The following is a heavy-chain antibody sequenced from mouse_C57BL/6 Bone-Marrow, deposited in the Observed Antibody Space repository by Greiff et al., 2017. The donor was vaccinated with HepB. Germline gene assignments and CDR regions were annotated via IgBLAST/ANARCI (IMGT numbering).Heavy chain of an antibody. Sequence: QVQLKESGPGLVQPSQSLSITCTVSGFSLTSYGVHWVRQSPGKGLEWMGVIWSGGCTDYNAAFISRLSISKDNSKSQVFFKMNNLQADETDIYYCARENEWYLYYFDYWGQGTTLTVSS. CDR3: ARENEWYLYYFDY. J-gene: IGHJ2*01. D-gene: IGHD2-1*01. CDR2: IWSGGCT. V-gene: IGHV2-2*01. CDR1: GFSLTSYG.